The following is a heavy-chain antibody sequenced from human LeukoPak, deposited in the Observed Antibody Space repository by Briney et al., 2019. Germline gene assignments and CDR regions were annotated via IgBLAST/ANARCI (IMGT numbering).Heavy chain of an antibody. CDR2: IYSSGST. D-gene: IGHD4-23*01. J-gene: IGHJ4*02. Sequence: SETLSLTCTVSGVSISSYYWSWIRQPAGKGLEWIGRIYSSGSTIYNPSLNNRVTVSVDTSKNQFSLKLTSVTAADTAVYYYARNSGDFWGQGTLVTVSS. V-gene: IGHV4-4*07. CDR1: GVSISSYY. CDR3: ARNSGDF.